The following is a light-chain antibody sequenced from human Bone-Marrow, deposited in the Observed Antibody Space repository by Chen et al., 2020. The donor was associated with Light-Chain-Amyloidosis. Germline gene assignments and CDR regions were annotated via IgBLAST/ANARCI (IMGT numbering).Light chain of an antibody. CDR1: SSNIGANT. V-gene: IGLV1-44*01. J-gene: IGLJ3*02. Sequence: SVLTQPPSASGTPGQRVTISCSGSSSNIGANTVNWYQQFPGTAPKLLIYSNNQRPSGAPDRFSGSKSGTSASLAISGLQSEDETDYSCAAWDDNLNGWVFGGGTKLTVL. CDR2: SNN. CDR3: AAWDDNLNGWV.